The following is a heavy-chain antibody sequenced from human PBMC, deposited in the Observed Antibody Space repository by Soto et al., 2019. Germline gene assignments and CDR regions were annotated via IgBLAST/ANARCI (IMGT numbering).Heavy chain of an antibody. J-gene: IGHJ5*02. V-gene: IGHV1-18*01. CDR2: ISAYNGNT. CDR3: ARDPAYGDYPHPDWFDP. CDR1: GYTFTSYG. D-gene: IGHD4-17*01. Sequence: QVQLVQSGAEVKKPGALVKVSCKASGYTFTSYGISWVRQAPGQGLEWMGWISAYNGNTNYAQKLQGRVTMTTDTSTSTAYMELRSLRSDDTAVYYCARDPAYGDYPHPDWFDPWGQGTLVTVSS.